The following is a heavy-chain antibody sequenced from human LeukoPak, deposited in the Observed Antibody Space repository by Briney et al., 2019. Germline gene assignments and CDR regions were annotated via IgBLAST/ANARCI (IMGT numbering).Heavy chain of an antibody. J-gene: IGHJ4*02. CDR1: GYTFTGYY. V-gene: IGHV1-2*02. Sequence: ASVKVSCKASGYTFTGYYIHWVRQAPGQGLEWMGWINPNSGGTNYAQRFRGRVTMTRDTSISTAYMELSRLRSDDTAVYYCARDAARGGITVTTEYWGQGTLVTVSS. CDR2: INPNSGGT. CDR3: ARDAARGGITVTTEY. D-gene: IGHD4-11*01.